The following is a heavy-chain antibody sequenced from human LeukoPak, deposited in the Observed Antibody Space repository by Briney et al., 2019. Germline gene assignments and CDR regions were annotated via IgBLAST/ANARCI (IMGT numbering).Heavy chain of an antibody. CDR2: ISYDGSNK. J-gene: IGHJ6*02. CDR3: VGYIYYYGMDV. V-gene: IGHV3-30-3*01. CDR1: GFTFSSYA. D-gene: IGHD6-13*01. Sequence: GGSLRLSCAASGFTFSSYAMHWVRQAPGKGLEWVAVISYDGSNKYYADSVKGRFTISRDNSKNTLYLQMNSLRAEDTAVYYCVGYIYYYGMDVWGQGTTVTVSS.